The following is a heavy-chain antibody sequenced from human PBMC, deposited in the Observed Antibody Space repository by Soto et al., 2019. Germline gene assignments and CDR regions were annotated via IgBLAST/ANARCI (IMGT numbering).Heavy chain of an antibody. CDR3: ARDREHWFDP. Sequence: SETLSLTCAVSGGSISSGGYSWSWIRQPPGKGLEWIGYIYHSGSTYYNPSLKSRVTISVDRSKNQFSLKLSSVTAADTAVYYCARDREHWFDPWGQGTLVTVSS. V-gene: IGHV4-30-2*01. J-gene: IGHJ5*02. CDR2: IYHSGST. CDR1: GGSISSGGYS.